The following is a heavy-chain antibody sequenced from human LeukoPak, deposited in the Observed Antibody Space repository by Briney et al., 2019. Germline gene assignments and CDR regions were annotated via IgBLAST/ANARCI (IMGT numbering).Heavy chain of an antibody. CDR1: GFTVSSHY. D-gene: IGHD5-24*01. CDR2: IYRGGDI. V-gene: IGHV3-53*01. CDR3: ARGDGYNFFDY. J-gene: IGHJ4*02. Sequence: GGSLRLSCAASGFTVSSHYMSWVRQAPGKGLEWASVIYRGGDIFYANSVKGRFTISRDTSKNILYLQMNSLRAEDTAVYYCARGDGYNFFDYWGQGTLVTVSS.